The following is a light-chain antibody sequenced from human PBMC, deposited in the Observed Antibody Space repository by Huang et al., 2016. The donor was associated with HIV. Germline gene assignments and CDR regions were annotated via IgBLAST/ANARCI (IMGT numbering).Light chain of an antibody. V-gene: IGKV4-1*01. J-gene: IGKJ4*01. CDR3: QQYHSSPLT. Sequence: DIVMTQSPDSLTVSLGERATINCRASQSVLYNSNNKNYLAWYQQKPGQSPKLLIYWASTRESGVPDRFSGSGSGTYFSLTISSLQAEDVATYYCQQYHSSPLTFGGGTKVEIK. CDR2: WAS. CDR1: QSVLYNSNNKNY.